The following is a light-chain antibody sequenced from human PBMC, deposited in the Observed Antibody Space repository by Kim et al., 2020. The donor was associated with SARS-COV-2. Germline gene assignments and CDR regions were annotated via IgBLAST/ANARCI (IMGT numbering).Light chain of an antibody. Sequence: GQSIHISCTGTSSNVGAYNYVSWYQQYPGKAPKLIIYDVNKRPSAVSNRFSGSKSGNTASLTISGLQAEDEAEYYCCSYTSNTSPLFGGGTQLTVL. CDR3: CSYTSNTSPL. V-gene: IGLV2-14*04. CDR1: SSNVGAYNY. CDR2: DVN. J-gene: IGLJ3*02.